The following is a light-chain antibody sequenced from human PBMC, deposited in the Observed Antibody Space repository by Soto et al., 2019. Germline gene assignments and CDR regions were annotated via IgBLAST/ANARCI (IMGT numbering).Light chain of an antibody. CDR1: SSDVGAYNY. Sequence: QSVLTQPRSVSGSPGQSVTISCTGTSSDVGAYNYVSWYQQHSGKAPKFMIYDVSKRPSGVPDRFSGSKSGTSASLAITGLQAEDEADYYCQSYDTSPSGYVFGGGTKVTVL. V-gene: IGLV2-11*01. CDR3: QSYDTSPSGYV. J-gene: IGLJ1*01. CDR2: DVS.